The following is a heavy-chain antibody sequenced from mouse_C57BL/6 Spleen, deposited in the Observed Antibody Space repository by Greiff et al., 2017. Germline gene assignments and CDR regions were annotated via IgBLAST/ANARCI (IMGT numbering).Heavy chain of an antibody. CDR3: GRGGSGYWYFDV. CDR1: EYEFPSHD. Sequence: EVQLVESGGGLVQPGESLKLSCESNEYEFPSHDMSWVRKTPEKRLELVAAINSDGGSTYYPDTMERRFIISRDNTKTTLYLQMSSLRSEDTAFYYCGRGGSGYWYFDVWGTGTTVTVSS. CDR2: INSDGGST. V-gene: IGHV5-2*01. D-gene: IGHD1-1*01. J-gene: IGHJ1*03.